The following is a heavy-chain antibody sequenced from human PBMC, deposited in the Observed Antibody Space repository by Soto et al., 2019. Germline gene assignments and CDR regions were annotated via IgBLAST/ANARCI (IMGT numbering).Heavy chain of an antibody. V-gene: IGHV1-69*13. CDR2: IIPIFGTA. CDR3: ARERAAAGRNPFNY. Sequence: SVKVSCKASGGTFSSYAISWVRQAPGQGLEWMGGIIPIFGTANYAQKFQGRVTITADESTSTADMELSSQRSEDTAVYYCARERAAAGRNPFNYWGQGTLVTVS. CDR1: GGTFSSYA. J-gene: IGHJ4*02. D-gene: IGHD6-13*01.